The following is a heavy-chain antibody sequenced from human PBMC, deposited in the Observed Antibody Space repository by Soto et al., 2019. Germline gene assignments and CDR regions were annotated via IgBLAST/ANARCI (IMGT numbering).Heavy chain of an antibody. V-gene: IGHV1-2*04. CDR1: GYTFTGYY. CDR3: ARGGIVVVPAAPIDY. J-gene: IGHJ4*02. CDR2: INPNSGGT. Sequence: ASVKVSCKASGYTFTGYYMHWVRQAPGQGLEWMGWINPNSGGTNYAQKFQGWVTMTRDTSISTAYMELSRLRSDDTAVYYCARGGIVVVPAAPIDYWGQGTLVTVS. D-gene: IGHD2-2*01.